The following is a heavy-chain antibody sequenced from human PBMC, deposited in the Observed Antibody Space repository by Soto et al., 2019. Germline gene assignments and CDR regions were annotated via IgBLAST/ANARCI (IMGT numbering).Heavy chain of an antibody. CDR1: GYTFTSYA. Sequence: DSVKVSCKASGYTFTSYAMHWVRQAPGQRLEWMGWINAGNGNTKYSQKFQGRVTITRDTSASTAYMELSSLRSEDTAVYYCISGWYYYYGMDVWGQGTTVTVSS. J-gene: IGHJ6*02. CDR2: INAGNGNT. CDR3: ISGWYYYYGMDV. D-gene: IGHD6-19*01. V-gene: IGHV1-3*01.